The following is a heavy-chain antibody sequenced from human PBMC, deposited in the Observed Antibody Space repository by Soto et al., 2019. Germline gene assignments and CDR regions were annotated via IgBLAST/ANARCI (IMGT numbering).Heavy chain of an antibody. J-gene: IGHJ4*02. CDR1: GGSISSGGYY. CDR2: IYYSGST. Sequence: SETLSLTCTVSGGSISSGGYYWSWIRQHPGKGLEWIGYIYYSGSTYYNPSLKSRVTISVDTSKNQFSLKLSSVTAADTAVYYCARERRGIVVVPAAHGFYYFDYWGQGTLVTVSS. CDR3: ARERRGIVVVPAAHGFYYFDY. V-gene: IGHV4-31*03. D-gene: IGHD2-2*01.